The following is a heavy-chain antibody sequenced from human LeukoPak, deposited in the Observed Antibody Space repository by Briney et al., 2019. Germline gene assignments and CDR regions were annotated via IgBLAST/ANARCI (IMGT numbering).Heavy chain of an antibody. CDR2: INPNSGST. Sequence: ASVKVSCXASGYTFTGYYMHWVRLAPGQGLGWMGWINPNSGSTNYAQKFQGRVTMTRDTSISTAYMELSRLRSDDTAVYYCARGGYCSSTSCYYPFYYYYYMDVWGKGTTVTVSS. CDR3: ARGGYCSSTSCYYPFYYYYYMDV. CDR1: GYTFTGYY. D-gene: IGHD2-2*01. J-gene: IGHJ6*03. V-gene: IGHV1-2*02.